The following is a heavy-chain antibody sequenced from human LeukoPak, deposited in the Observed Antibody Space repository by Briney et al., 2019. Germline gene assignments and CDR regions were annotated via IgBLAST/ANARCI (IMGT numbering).Heavy chain of an antibody. V-gene: IGHV3-48*03. J-gene: IGHJ4*02. CDR1: GFTFSSYE. CDR2: ISSSGSTI. D-gene: IGHD3-10*01. CDR3: AREGTGLLWFGESNYFDY. Sequence: GGSLRLSCAASGFTFSSYEMNWVRQAPGKGLEWVSYISSSGSTIYYADSVKGRFTISRDNAKNSLYLQMNSLRAEDTAVYYCAREGTGLLWFGESNYFDYWGQGTLVTVSS.